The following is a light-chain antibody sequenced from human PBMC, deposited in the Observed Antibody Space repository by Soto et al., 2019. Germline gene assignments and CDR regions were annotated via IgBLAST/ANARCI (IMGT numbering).Light chain of an antibody. CDR2: DNN. V-gene: IGLV1-51*01. Sequence: QSVLTQPTSVSAAPGQKVTISCSGGSSNIGNNYVSWYQQLPGTAPKLLIYDNNKRPSGIPDRFSGSKSGTSATLGITGLQTGDEADYYCGTWDSSLSAGVFGGGTKVPS. CDR3: GTWDSSLSAGV. CDR1: SSNIGNNY. J-gene: IGLJ2*01.